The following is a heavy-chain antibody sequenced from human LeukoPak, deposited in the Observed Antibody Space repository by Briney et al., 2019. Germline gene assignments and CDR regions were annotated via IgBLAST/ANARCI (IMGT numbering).Heavy chain of an antibody. CDR3: ARGDAYCGGDCYPHMDV. D-gene: IGHD2-21*01. Sequence: ASVKVSCKASGYTFTSYGISWVRQAPGQGLEWMGWISAYNGNTNYAQKLQGRVTMTTDTSTSTAYMELRSLRSDDTAVYYCARGDAYCGGDCYPHMDVWGKGTTVTVS. CDR1: GYTFTSYG. CDR2: ISAYNGNT. V-gene: IGHV1-18*01. J-gene: IGHJ6*03.